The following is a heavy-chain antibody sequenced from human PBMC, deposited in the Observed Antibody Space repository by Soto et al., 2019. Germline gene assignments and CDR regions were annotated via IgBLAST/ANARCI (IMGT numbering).Heavy chain of an antibody. V-gene: IGHV4-39*01. J-gene: IGHJ6*03. CDR1: GGSISSSSYY. Sequence: SETLSLTCTVSGGSISSSSYYWGWIRQPPGKGLEWIGSIYYSGSTYYNPSLKSRVTMSVDTSKNQFSLKLSSVTAGDTAVYYCVRLRIFGVDYYYYYMDVWGKGTTVTVSS. CDR2: IYYSGST. D-gene: IGHD3-3*01. CDR3: VRLRIFGVDYYYYYMDV.